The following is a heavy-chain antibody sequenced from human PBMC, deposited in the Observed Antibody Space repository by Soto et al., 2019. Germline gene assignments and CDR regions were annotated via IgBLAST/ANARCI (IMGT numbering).Heavy chain of an antibody. J-gene: IGHJ6*02. CDR2: ISSSGSTI. CDR1: GFTFSSYE. Sequence: PGWSLRLSCAASGFTFSSYEMNWVRQAPGKGLEWVSYISSSGSTIYYADSVKGRFTISRDNAKNSLYLQMNSLRAEDTAVYYCARDPISWGYYYYGMDVWGQGTTV. CDR3: ARDPISWGYYYYGMDV. D-gene: IGHD6-13*01. V-gene: IGHV3-48*03.